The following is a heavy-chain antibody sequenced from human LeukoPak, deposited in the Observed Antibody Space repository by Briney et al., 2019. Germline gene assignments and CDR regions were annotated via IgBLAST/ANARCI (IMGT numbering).Heavy chain of an antibody. CDR3: ARDNLYYDSSSYYPFVDY. V-gene: IGHV3-7*01. CDR1: GFTFSSYW. J-gene: IGHJ4*02. CDR2: IKQDGSEK. D-gene: IGHD3-22*01. Sequence: AGGSLRLSCAASGFTFSSYWMSWVRHAPGKGREWVANIKQDGSEKYYVDSVKGRFPISRDNAKNSLYLQMNSVRAEDTAVYYCARDNLYYDSSSYYPFVDYWGQGTLVTVSS.